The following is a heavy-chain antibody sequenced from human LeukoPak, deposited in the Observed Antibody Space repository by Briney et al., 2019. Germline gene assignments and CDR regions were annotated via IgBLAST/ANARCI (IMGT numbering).Heavy chain of an antibody. CDR1: GDSTNTYF. Sequence: SETLSLTCTMSGDSTNTYFWSWIRQPPGKGLEWIGYIYYTGTTNYNPSLKSRVTISVDTSKNQFSLKLSSVTAADTAVYYCARARTYGSGDYWGQGTLVTVSS. CDR2: IYYTGTT. D-gene: IGHD3-10*01. CDR3: ARARTYGSGDY. V-gene: IGHV4-59*12. J-gene: IGHJ4*02.